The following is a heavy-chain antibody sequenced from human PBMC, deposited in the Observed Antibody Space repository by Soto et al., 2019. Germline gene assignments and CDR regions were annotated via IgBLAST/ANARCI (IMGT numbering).Heavy chain of an antibody. CDR3: AREWQQLAYFDY. V-gene: IGHV1-69*13. CDR1: GGTFSSYA. Sequence: AVKVSCKACGGTFSSYAISWVRQAPGQGLEWMGGIIPIFGTANYAQKFQGRVTITADESTSTAYMELSSLRSEDTAVYYCAREWQQLAYFDYWGQGTLVTVSS. D-gene: IGHD6-13*01. CDR2: IIPIFGTA. J-gene: IGHJ4*02.